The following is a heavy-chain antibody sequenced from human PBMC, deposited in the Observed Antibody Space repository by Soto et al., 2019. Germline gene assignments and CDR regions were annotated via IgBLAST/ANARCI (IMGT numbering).Heavy chain of an antibody. D-gene: IGHD6-13*01. CDR3: ARVRAAAESYYYYGMDV. V-gene: IGHV1-69*13. Sequence: SVKVSCKASGGTFSSYAISWVRQAPGQGLEWMGGIIPIFGTASYAQKFQGRVTITADESTSTAYMELSSLRSEDTAVYYCARVRAAAESYYYYGMDVWGQGTTVTVSS. CDR1: GGTFSSYA. J-gene: IGHJ6*02. CDR2: IIPIFGTA.